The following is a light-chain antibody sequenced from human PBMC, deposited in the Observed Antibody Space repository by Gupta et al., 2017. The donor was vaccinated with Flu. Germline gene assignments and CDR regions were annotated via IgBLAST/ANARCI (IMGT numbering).Light chain of an antibody. CDR3: QQYGSSPRT. CDR1: QSVSSSY. CDR2: GAS. Sequence: EIVLTQSPGTLSLSPGERATLSCRASQSVSSSYLAWYQQKPGQAPRLLIYGASSRATGIPDRFSGSGSGTDFTLTISRLEPEDFAVYYCQQYGSSPRTFVQWTKVEIK. V-gene: IGKV3-20*01. J-gene: IGKJ1*01.